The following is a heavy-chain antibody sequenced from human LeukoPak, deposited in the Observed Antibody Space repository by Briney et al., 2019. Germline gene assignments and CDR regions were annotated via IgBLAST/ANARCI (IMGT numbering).Heavy chain of an antibody. Sequence: PGGSLRLSCAASGFTFSSYSMNWVRQAPGKGLEWVAVISYDGSNKYYADSVKGRFTISRDNAKNTLYLQMNSLRAEDTAVYYCARAGWYNGNWFDPWGQGTLVTVSS. J-gene: IGHJ5*02. CDR2: ISYDGSNK. D-gene: IGHD6-19*01. V-gene: IGHV3-30*03. CDR3: ARAGWYNGNWFDP. CDR1: GFTFSSYS.